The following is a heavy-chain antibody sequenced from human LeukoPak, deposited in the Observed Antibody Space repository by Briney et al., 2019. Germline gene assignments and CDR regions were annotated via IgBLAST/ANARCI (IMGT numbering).Heavy chain of an antibody. J-gene: IGHJ4*02. CDR3: ARARPYIDY. D-gene: IGHD3-16*01. CDR2: IWYDGSNK. V-gene: IGHV3-33*08. CDR1: GFTFSDYY. Sequence: GGPLRLSCAASGFTFSDYYMSWIRQAPGKGLEWVAVIWYDGSNKYYADSVKGRFTISRDNSKNTLYLQMNSLRAEDTAVYYCARARPYIDYWGQGTLVTVSS.